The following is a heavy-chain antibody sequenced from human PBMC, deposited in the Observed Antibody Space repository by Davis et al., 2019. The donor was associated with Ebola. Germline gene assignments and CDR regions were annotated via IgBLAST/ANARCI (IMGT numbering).Heavy chain of an antibody. CDR2: IYYSGST. CDR3: ARKGRYYYYYAMNV. J-gene: IGHJ6*02. CDR1: GGSISSNNYY. Sequence: SETLSLTCTVSGGSISSNNYYWGWIRQPPGKGLEWIGTIYYSGSTYYNPSLKSRVTITVDTSKNQFSLKLSSVTAADTAVYYCARKGRYYYYYAMNVWGQGTTVTVSS. V-gene: IGHV4-39*01.